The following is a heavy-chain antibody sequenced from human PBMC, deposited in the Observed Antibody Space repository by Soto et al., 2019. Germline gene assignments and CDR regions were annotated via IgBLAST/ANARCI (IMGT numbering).Heavy chain of an antibody. Sequence: QVQLVQSGAEVKKPGSSVKVSCKASGGTFSSYTISWVRQAPGQGLEWMGRIIPILGIANYAQKFQGRVTITADKATSTAYMELSSVRSEDTAVYYCASCTSMGMDVWGQGTTVTVAS. V-gene: IGHV1-69*02. CDR3: ASCTSMGMDV. J-gene: IGHJ6*02. CDR2: IIPILGIA. D-gene: IGHD6-6*01. CDR1: GGTFSSYT.